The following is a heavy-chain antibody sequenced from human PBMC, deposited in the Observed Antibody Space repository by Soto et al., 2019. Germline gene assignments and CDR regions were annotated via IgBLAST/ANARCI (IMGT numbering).Heavy chain of an antibody. Sequence: PSETLSLTCTVSCGSISSYYWSWLRQPPGKGLEWIGYIYYSGSTNYNPSLKSRVTISVDTSKNPFSLTLSSLIAADTAVYYCARATRTAAPPPIFDYWGQGTLVTVSS. J-gene: IGHJ4*02. CDR2: IYYSGST. CDR3: ARATRTAAPPPIFDY. V-gene: IGHV4-59*01. CDR1: CGSISSYY.